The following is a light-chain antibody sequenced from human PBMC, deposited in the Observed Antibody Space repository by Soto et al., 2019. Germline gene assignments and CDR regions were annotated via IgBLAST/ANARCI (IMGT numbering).Light chain of an antibody. J-gene: IGLJ2*01. CDR1: SGSIASSY. Sequence: NFMLTQPHSVSESPGKTVTIPCTGSSGSIASSYVQWYQQRPGSAPTAVIYEDNQRPSGVPDRFSGSIDSSSNSASLTISGLKTEDEADYYCQSYDSSNHVVFGGGTKLTVL. CDR3: QSYDSSNHVV. CDR2: EDN. V-gene: IGLV6-57*02.